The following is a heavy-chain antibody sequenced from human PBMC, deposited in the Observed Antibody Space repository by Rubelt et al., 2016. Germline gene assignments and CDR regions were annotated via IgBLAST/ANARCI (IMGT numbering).Heavy chain of an antibody. D-gene: IGHD3-22*01. Sequence: QVQLVQSGAEVKKPGASVKVSCKASGYTFTSYGISWVRQAPGQGLEWMGRIIPILGIANYAQKFQGRVTITADKSTSTAYMELSSLRSEDTAVDYCASTLYYDSSGPGAFDIWGQGTMVTVSS. CDR3: ASTLYYDSSGPGAFDI. CDR1: GYTFTSYG. V-gene: IGHV1-69*04. CDR2: IIPILGIA. J-gene: IGHJ3*02.